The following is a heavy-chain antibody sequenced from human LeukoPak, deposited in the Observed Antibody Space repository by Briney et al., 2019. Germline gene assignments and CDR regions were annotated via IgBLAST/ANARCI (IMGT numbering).Heavy chain of an antibody. V-gene: IGHV1-69*04. Sequence: SVKVSCKASGGTFSSYAISWVRQAPGQGLGWMGRIIPILGIANYAQKFQGRVTITADKSTSTAYMELSSLRSEDTAVYYCARDRRSSGYLHYWGQGTLVTVSS. J-gene: IGHJ4*02. CDR2: IIPILGIA. CDR3: ARDRRSSGYLHY. D-gene: IGHD1-26*01. CDR1: GGTFSSYA.